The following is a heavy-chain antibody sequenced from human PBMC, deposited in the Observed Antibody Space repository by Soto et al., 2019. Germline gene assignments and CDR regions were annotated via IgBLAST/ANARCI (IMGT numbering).Heavy chain of an antibody. J-gene: IGHJ3*02. V-gene: IGHV1-69*13. CDR1: GGTFSSYA. CDR2: IIPIFGTA. D-gene: IGHD2-2*01. Sequence: SVKVSCKASGGTFSSYAISWVRQAPGQGLEWMGGIIPIFGTANYAQKFQGRVTITADESTSTAYMELSSLRSEDTAVYYCARVGKVPAVLDDAFDIWGQGTMVTVSS. CDR3: ARVGKVPAVLDDAFDI.